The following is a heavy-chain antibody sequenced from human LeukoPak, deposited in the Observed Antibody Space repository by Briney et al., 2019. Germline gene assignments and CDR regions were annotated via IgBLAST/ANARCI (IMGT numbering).Heavy chain of an antibody. CDR1: GGSISSYY. Sequence: SETLSLTCTVSGGSISSYYWGWIRQPPGKGLEWIGSIYYSGSTYYNPSLKSRVTISVDTSKNQFSLKLSSVTAADTAVYYCAIRVGASWDLWPYYFDYWGQGTLVTVSS. J-gene: IGHJ4*02. CDR2: IYYSGST. CDR3: AIRVGASWDLWPYYFDY. D-gene: IGHD1-26*01. V-gene: IGHV4-39*07.